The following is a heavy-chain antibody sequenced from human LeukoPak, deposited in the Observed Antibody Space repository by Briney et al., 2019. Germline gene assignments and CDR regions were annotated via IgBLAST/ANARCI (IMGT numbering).Heavy chain of an antibody. J-gene: IGHJ6*03. V-gene: IGHV7-4-1*02. CDR3: ARAGRQQLVRRGYYYMDV. Sequence: ASVKVSFKASGYTFTSYAMNWVRQAPGQGLEWMGWINTNTGNPTYAQGFTGRFVFSLDTSVSTAYLQISSLKAEDTAVYYCARAGRQQLVRRGYYYMDVWGKGTTVTVS. CDR2: INTNTGNP. CDR1: GYTFTSYA. D-gene: IGHD6-13*01.